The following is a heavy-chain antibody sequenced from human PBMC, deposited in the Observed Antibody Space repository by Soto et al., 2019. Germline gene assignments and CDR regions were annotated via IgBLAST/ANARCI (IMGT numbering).Heavy chain of an antibody. CDR3: ARVHDVEMATSYGFDI. J-gene: IGHJ3*02. CDR2: IIPIFGTA. V-gene: IGHV1-69*01. CDR1: GGTFSSYA. D-gene: IGHD5-12*01. Sequence: QVQLVQSGAEVKKPGSSVKVSCKASGGTFSSYAISWVRQAPGQGLEWMGGIIPIFGTANYAQQFQERVRITADEATRTAYMELRSVRSEDTAVYYWARVHDVEMATSYGFDIWGQGTMVNVSS.